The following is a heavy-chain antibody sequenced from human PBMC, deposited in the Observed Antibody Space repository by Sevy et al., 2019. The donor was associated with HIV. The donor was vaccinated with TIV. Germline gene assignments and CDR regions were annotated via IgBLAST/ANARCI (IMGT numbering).Heavy chain of an antibody. Sequence: GGSLRLSCAASGLTFSSYAMSWVRQAPGKGLEWVSAISGSGGSTYYADSVKGRFTISRDNSKNTLYLQMNSLRAEDTAVYYCAKDLIEHYYDSSGYYVGAFDIWGQGTMVTVSS. CDR1: GLTFSSYA. J-gene: IGHJ3*02. D-gene: IGHD3-22*01. CDR3: AKDLIEHYYDSSGYYVGAFDI. CDR2: ISGSGGST. V-gene: IGHV3-23*01.